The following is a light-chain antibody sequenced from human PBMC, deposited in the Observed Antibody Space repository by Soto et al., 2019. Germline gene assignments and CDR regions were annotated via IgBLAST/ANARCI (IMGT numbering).Light chain of an antibody. V-gene: IGLV1-36*01. CDR2: YDY. J-gene: IGLJ1*01. Sequence: QSALTQPPSLSEAPRQRVAISCSGSSSNIGNNAVNWYQQLPGKTPKLLIYYDYLLPAGVSARFSGSKSGNTASLTISGLQAEDEADYYCHSYTSSSTYVFGTGTKVTVL. CDR3: HSYTSSSTYV. CDR1: SSNIGNNA.